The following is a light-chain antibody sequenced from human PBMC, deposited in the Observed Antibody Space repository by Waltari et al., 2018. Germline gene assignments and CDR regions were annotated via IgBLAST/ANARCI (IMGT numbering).Light chain of an antibody. J-gene: IGKJ4*01. CDR3: QQYAHLPLT. V-gene: IGKV1-33*01. Sequence: IQMTQSPSSLSASVGDRITITCQASQNITKYLNWYQQKPGKAPNLLIYDASNLEGGVPSRFSGRGSGTDFNFTISSLQAEDFATYYCQQYAHLPLTFGGGAKVEIK. CDR2: DAS. CDR1: QNITKY.